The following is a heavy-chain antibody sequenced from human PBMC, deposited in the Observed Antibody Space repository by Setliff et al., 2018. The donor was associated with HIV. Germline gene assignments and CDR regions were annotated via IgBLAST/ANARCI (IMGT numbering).Heavy chain of an antibody. CDR1: GGTFSSYA. CDR3: ATNREMATINYYYYYMDV. CDR2: IIPIYGTP. J-gene: IGHJ6*03. D-gene: IGHD5-12*01. Sequence: SVKVSCKASGGTFSSYAITWVRQAPGQGPEWMGGIIPIYGTPNYAQRFQGRVTITADESTSTAYMDLSSLTSDDTAVYYCATNREMATINYYYYYMDVWGTGTTVTVSS. V-gene: IGHV1-69*13.